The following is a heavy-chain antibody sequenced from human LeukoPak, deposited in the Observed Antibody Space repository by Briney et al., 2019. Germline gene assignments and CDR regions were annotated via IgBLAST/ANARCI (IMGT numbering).Heavy chain of an antibody. D-gene: IGHD3-9*01. CDR1: GGPFSGYY. CDR3: ASGLRYFDLYY. J-gene: IGHJ4*02. Sequence: PSETLSLTCAVYGGPFSGYYWSWIRQPAGKGLEWIGRIYTSGSTNYNPSLKSRVSISVDTSKNQFSLKLSSVTAADTAVYYCASGLRYFDLYYWGQGTLVTVSS. CDR2: IYTSGST. V-gene: IGHV4-59*10.